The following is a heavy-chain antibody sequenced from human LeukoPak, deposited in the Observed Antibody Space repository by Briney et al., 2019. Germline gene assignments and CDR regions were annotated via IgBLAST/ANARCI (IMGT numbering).Heavy chain of an antibody. CDR1: GFTFSDNA. V-gene: IGHV3-23*01. CDR2: IRGTGTTT. J-gene: IGHJ4*02. CDR3: AKVSWLGTLPSYHFDS. Sequence: GGSLRLSCAASGFTFSDNAMSWVRQAPGKGLEWVSAIRGTGTTTFYAASVKGRFNISRDNSKNTTDLQMNSLRAEDTAVYYCAKVSWLGTLPSYHFDSWGQGTQVTVSS. D-gene: IGHD6-19*01.